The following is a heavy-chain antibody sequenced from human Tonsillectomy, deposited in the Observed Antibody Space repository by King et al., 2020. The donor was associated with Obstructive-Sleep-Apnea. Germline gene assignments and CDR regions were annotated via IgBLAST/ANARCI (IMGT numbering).Heavy chain of an antibody. V-gene: IGHV3-43*01. J-gene: IGHJ4*02. CDR2: ITWNGGGT. CDR3: AKDPGRSGGY. CDR1: GFVFDDYT. D-gene: IGHD3-10*01. Sequence: VQLVESGGVVIQPGGSLRLSCAASGFVFDDYTMHWIRQAPGKGLEWVSLITWNGGGTHYADSVKGRFTISRDNTKNSLYLQMNSLRTEDTALYYCAKDPGRSGGYWGQGTLVTVSS.